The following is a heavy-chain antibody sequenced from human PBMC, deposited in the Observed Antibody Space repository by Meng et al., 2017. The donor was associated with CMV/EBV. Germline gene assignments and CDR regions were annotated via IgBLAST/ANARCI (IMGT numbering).Heavy chain of an antibody. CDR2: IDPSGGST. CDR3: ARRYCSCTSCQRYFDY. Sequence: ASVKVSCKASGYTFTSYYMHWVRQAPGQGLEWMGIIDPSGGSTSYAQKFQGRVTMTRDTSISTAYMELSRLRSDDTAVYYCARRYCSCTSCQRYFDYWGQGTLVTVSS. CDR1: GYTFTSYY. V-gene: IGHV1-46*01. J-gene: IGHJ4*02. D-gene: IGHD2-2*01.